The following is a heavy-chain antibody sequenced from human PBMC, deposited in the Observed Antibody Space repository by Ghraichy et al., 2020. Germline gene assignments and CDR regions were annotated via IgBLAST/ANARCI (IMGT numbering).Heavy chain of an antibody. CDR3: ARDALYFGLDA. CDR1: GFTFSSNY. J-gene: IGHJ6*02. V-gene: IGHV3-66*01. CDR2: IYSGGNT. Sequence: GGSLRLSCAASGFTFSSNYMSWVRQAPGKGLEWVSIIYSGGNTNYADSVKGRFAIFRDNSNNTLYLQLNSLRAEETAVYYCARDALYFGLDAWGQGTTVTVAS.